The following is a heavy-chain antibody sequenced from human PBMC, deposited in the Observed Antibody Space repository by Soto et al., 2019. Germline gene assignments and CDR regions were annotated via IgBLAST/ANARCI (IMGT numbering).Heavy chain of an antibody. CDR1: GGSISSYY. J-gene: IGHJ4*02. D-gene: IGHD1-26*01. V-gene: IGHV4-59*08. CDR3: ARHAWSYAPLLFDY. CDR2: IYYSGST. Sequence: SETLSLTCTVSGGSISSYYWSWIRQPPGKGLEWIGYIYYSGSTNYNPSLKSRVTISVDTSKNQFSLKLSSVTAADTAVYYCARHAWSYAPLLFDYWGQGTLVTVSS.